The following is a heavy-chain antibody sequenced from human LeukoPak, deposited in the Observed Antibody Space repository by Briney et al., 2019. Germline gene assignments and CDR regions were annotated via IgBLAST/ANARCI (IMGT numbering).Heavy chain of an antibody. CDR1: GGSISSGGYS. J-gene: IGHJ6*02. Sequence: SETLSLTCAVSGGSISSGGYSWSWIRQPPGKGLEWIGYIYHSGSTYYNPSLKSRVTISVDRSKNQFSLKLSSVTAADTAVYYCARDRDILTPYYYYGMDVWGQGTTVTVSS. CDR3: ARDRDILTPYYYYGMDV. D-gene: IGHD3-9*01. V-gene: IGHV4-30-2*01. CDR2: IYHSGST.